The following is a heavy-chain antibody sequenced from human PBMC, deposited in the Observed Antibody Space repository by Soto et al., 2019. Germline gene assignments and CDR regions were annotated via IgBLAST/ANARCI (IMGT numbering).Heavy chain of an antibody. Sequence: EVQLVQSGGGLVKPGGSLRLSCAASGFTFTSYTMTWVRQAPGKGLEWVSSISSSSTYIYYADSVKGRFIISRDNARKSVYLQMNTLRAEDTAVYFCAKGDGGNSAWGQGTLVTVSS. CDR3: AKGDGGNSA. D-gene: IGHD2-21*02. CDR2: ISSSSTYI. CDR1: GFTFTSYT. J-gene: IGHJ4*02. V-gene: IGHV3-21*04.